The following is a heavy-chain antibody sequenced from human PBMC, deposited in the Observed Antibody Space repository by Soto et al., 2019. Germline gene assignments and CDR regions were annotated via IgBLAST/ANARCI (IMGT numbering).Heavy chain of an antibody. V-gene: IGHV3-23*01. Sequence: EAQLLASGGGLVQPGGSLRLSCVSSGFTFRDHAMRWVRQAPGRGLKWVSAISTNGGSIQHADSVKGRFSVSRDNAKNTVYLQMDNLRTEDSAVYYCAKDRYYDTPGWFDPWGQGSRVIVSS. D-gene: IGHD3-22*01. CDR1: GFTFRDHA. CDR3: AKDRYYDTPGWFDP. CDR2: ISTNGGSI. J-gene: IGHJ5*02.